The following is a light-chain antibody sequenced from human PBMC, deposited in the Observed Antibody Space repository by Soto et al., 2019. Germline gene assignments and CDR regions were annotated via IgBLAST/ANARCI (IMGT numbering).Light chain of an antibody. V-gene: IGLV1-44*01. Sequence: QAVVTQPPSACGTPGQRVTISCSGSSSNIGSSSVNWYQQLPGTAPKGLIYSNNQRPSGVPDRFFGSKSGTSASLAISGLQSEEESDYDCAAWDDSLNGWVFGGGTKLTVL. CDR1: SSNIGSSS. CDR2: SNN. CDR3: AAWDDSLNGWV. J-gene: IGLJ3*02.